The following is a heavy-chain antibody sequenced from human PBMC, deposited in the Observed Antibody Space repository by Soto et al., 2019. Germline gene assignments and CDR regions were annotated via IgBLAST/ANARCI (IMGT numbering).Heavy chain of an antibody. CDR2: MNPNSGNT. J-gene: IGHJ3*02. D-gene: IGHD4-17*01. Sequence: QVQLVQSGAEVKKPGASVKVSCKASGYTLTSYDINWVRQATGQGLEWMGWMNPNSGNTGYTQKCQGRVTMTRNTSISTAYMELSSLRSEDTAVYYCARGRGGDYHDAFDIWGQGTMVTVSS. CDR1: GYTLTSYD. CDR3: ARGRGGDYHDAFDI. V-gene: IGHV1-8*01.